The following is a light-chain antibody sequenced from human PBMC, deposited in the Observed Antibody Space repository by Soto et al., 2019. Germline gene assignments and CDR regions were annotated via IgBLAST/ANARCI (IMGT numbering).Light chain of an antibody. CDR2: EVS. J-gene: IGLJ2*01. CDR3: SSYYSTTIL. Sequence: QSALTQPTSVSGSPGQSITISCSGISPGFGVSWYQHFPGKAPKLIIFEVSNRPSGISNRFSGSKSGNTASLTISGLHSDDEGLYHCSSYYSTTILFGGGTKVTVL. V-gene: IGLV2-14*01. CDR1: SPGFG.